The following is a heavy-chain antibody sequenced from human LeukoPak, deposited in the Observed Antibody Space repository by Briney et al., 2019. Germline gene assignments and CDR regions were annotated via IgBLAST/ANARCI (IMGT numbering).Heavy chain of an antibody. CDR2: IKNDGSNT. Sequence: GGSLRLSCAASGVTFSSYWMHWVRQAPGKGLVWVSRIKNDGSNTTYADAVKGRFTISRDNAKNTLYLQMNSLRAEDTAVYYCVREPYCSGGSCYTSGFDCWGQGTLVTVSS. D-gene: IGHD2-15*01. J-gene: IGHJ4*02. CDR1: GVTFSSYW. V-gene: IGHV3-74*01. CDR3: VREPYCSGGSCYTSGFDC.